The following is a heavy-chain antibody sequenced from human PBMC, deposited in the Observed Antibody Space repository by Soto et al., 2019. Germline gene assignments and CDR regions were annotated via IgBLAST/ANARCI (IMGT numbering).Heavy chain of an antibody. CDR1: GYTFTSYG. V-gene: IGHV1-18*01. CDR3: ARDFSRLYSSSWYLFY. Sequence: ASVKVSCKASGYTFTSYGISWVRQAPGQGLEWMGWISAYNGNTNYAQKLQGRVTMTTDTSTSTAYMELRSLRSDDTAVYYCARDFSRLYSSSWYLFYWGQGTLVTVSS. J-gene: IGHJ4*02. CDR2: ISAYNGNT. D-gene: IGHD6-13*01.